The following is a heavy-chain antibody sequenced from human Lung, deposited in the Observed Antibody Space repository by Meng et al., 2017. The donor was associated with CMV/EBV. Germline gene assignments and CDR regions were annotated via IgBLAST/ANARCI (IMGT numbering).Heavy chain of an antibody. D-gene: IGHD2-2*01. CDR2: IIPIFAIA. CDR1: RNTFSSYT. Sequence: SVKVSXKASRNTFSSYTLTWVRQAPGQGLEWMGGIIPIFAIANYAQSFRGRVTITADTSTRTGYMELSGLRSEDTAVYYCAVYCGTTSCYDGYGMDVWGQGXTVTVSS. J-gene: IGHJ6*02. CDR3: AVYCGTTSCYDGYGMDV. V-gene: IGHV1-69*10.